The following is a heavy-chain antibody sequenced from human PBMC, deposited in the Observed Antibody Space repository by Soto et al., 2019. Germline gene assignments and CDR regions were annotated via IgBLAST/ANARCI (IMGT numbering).Heavy chain of an antibody. V-gene: IGHV3-30-3*01. CDR2: ISSDGSAK. Sequence: PGGSLRLSCGVSGFTLSRYTMHWVRQAPGKGLEWMALISSDGSAKNYADSVKGRFTISRDDSLYLQMTSLRGEDTAVYYCARDGYCSGGSCLDGMDVWGQGTTVTVSS. CDR3: ARDGYCSGGSCLDGMDV. CDR1: GFTLSRYT. J-gene: IGHJ6*02. D-gene: IGHD2-15*01.